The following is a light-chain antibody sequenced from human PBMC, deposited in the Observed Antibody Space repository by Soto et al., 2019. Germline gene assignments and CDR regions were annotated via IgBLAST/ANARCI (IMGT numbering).Light chain of an antibody. CDR1: QSVNSGS. Sequence: DIALTQSPGTLSLSPGDRAILSCRASQSVNSGSLAWYQQRPGQAPRLLIYSATIRATGIPDQFSGSGSGTDFTLTISRLEPEDFAVYYCQQYGSSVRTFGQGTKVEIK. CDR2: SAT. V-gene: IGKV3-20*01. CDR3: QQYGSSVRT. J-gene: IGKJ1*01.